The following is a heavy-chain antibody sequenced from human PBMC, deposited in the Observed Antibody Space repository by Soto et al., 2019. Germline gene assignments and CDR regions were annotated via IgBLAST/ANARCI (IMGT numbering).Heavy chain of an antibody. J-gene: IGHJ2*01. CDR3: ARGNHRWLQLWYFDL. V-gene: IGHV1-69*13. Sequence: SVKVSRKGSGGTLNKHPISWGRQAPGQGLEWMGGIIPIFGTVNYAQKFQGRVTITADESTSTAYMELSSLRSEDTAVYYCARGNHRWLQLWYFDLWGRGTLVTVSS. CDR2: IIPIFGTV. D-gene: IGHD5-12*01. CDR1: GGTLNKHP.